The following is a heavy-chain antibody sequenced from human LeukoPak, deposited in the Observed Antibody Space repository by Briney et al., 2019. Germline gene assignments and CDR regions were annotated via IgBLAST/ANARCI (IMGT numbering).Heavy chain of an antibody. V-gene: IGHV3-21*01. D-gene: IGHD4-17*01. CDR1: GFTFSSYS. CDR3: ARDSPYGDFFYF. J-gene: IGHJ4*02. CDR2: ISSSSSYI. Sequence: GGSLRLSCAASGFTFSSYSMNWVRQAPGKGLEWVSSISSSSSYIYYADSVKGRFTISRDNAKNSLYLPMNSPRAEDTAVYYWARDSPYGDFFYFWGQGTLVTVSS.